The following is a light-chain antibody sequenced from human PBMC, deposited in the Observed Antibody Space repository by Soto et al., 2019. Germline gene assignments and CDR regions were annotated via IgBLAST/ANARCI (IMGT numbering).Light chain of an antibody. Sequence: EIVLTQSPGTLSLSPGERATLSSRASQCVSSSYLAWYQQKPGQAPRLLIYGASSRATGIPDRFSGSGSGTDFTLTISRLEPEDFAVYYCQQYGCSPLTFGQGTKVEIK. J-gene: IGKJ1*01. CDR3: QQYGCSPLT. CDR1: QCVSSSY. CDR2: GAS. V-gene: IGKV3-20*01.